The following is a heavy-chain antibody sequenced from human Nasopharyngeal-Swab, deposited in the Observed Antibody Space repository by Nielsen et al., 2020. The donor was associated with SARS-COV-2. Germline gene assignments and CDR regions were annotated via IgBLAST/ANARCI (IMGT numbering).Heavy chain of an antibody. Sequence: VRQAPGKGLEWIGEIYHSGSTTSTPSLKIRVPLSVDKSKNQFSLKLTSVTATDTAVYYCASVLGYCSSTSCYYYYGMDVWGQGTTVTVSS. CDR3: ASVLGYCSSTSCYYYYGMDV. D-gene: IGHD2-2*01. CDR2: IYHSGST. V-gene: IGHV4-4*02. J-gene: IGHJ6*02.